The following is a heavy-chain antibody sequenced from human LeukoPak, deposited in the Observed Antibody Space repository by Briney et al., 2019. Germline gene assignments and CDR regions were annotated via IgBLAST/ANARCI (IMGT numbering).Heavy chain of an antibody. CDR3: ARGTGYGVFDS. D-gene: IGHD4/OR15-4a*01. J-gene: IGHJ4*02. CDR1: GFTFSSYW. CDR2: INSDGSTT. V-gene: IGHV3-74*01. Sequence: GALRLSCAASGFTFSSYWMHWVRQAPGKGPVWVSRINSDGSTTTYADSVKGRFTISRDNAKNTLYLQMHSLRAEDTAVYYCARGTGYGVFDSWGQGTLVTVSS.